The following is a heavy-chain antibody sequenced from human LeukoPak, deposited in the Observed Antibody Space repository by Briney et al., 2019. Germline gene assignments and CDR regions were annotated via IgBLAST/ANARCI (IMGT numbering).Heavy chain of an antibody. CDR1: GFTFSSYE. J-gene: IGHJ4*02. CDR3: ARDDTVIHFDY. V-gene: IGHV3-48*03. Sequence: GGSLSLSCAASGFTFSSYEMNWVRQAPGQGLEWVSYISSSGSTIYYADSVKGRFTISRDNAKHSLYLQMNSLRAEDTAVYYCARDDTVIHFDYWGQGTLVTVSS. CDR2: ISSSGSTI. D-gene: IGHD3-16*02.